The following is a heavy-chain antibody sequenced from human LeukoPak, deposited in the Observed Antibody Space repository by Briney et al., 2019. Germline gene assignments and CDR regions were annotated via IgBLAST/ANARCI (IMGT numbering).Heavy chain of an antibody. V-gene: IGHV1-18*01. J-gene: IGHJ6*02. Sequence: ASVKVSCKAPGYTFTSYGISWVRQAPGQGLEWMGWISAYNGNTNYAQKLQGRVTMTTDTSTSTAYMELRSLRSDDTAVYYCARVLYDILTGFHYGMDVWGQGTTVTVSS. D-gene: IGHD3-9*01. CDR3: ARVLYDILTGFHYGMDV. CDR1: GYTFTSYG. CDR2: ISAYNGNT.